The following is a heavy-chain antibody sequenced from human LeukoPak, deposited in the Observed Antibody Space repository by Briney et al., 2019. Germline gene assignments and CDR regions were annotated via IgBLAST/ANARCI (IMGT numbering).Heavy chain of an antibody. J-gene: IGHJ4*02. D-gene: IGHD5-18*01. CDR1: GFTFSSYG. Sequence: GRSLRLSCAASGFTFSSYGMHWVRQAPGKGLEWVAVIWYDGSNKYYADSVKGRFTISRDNSKNTLYLQMNSLRAEDTAVYYCAGARRGYSYGHLDYWGQGTLVTVPS. CDR2: IWYDGSNK. CDR3: AGARRGYSYGHLDY. V-gene: IGHV3-33*01.